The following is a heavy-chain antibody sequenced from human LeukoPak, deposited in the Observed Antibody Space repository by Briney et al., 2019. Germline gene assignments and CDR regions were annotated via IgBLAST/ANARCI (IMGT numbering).Heavy chain of an antibody. V-gene: IGHV3-7*01. D-gene: IGHD2-15*01. Sequence: GGSLRLSCAASGFTFSSYWMTWVRQAPGKGLEWVANINQDGSEKYYVDSVKGRFTISRDDAKNSLYLQMNSLRAEDTAVYYCARARGWYCSGGSCASDYWGQGSMVTVSS. CDR1: GFTFSSYW. CDR2: INQDGSEK. CDR3: ARARGWYCSGGSCASDY. J-gene: IGHJ3*01.